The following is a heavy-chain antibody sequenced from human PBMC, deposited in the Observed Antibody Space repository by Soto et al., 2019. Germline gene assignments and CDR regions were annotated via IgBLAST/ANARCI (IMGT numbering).Heavy chain of an antibody. D-gene: IGHD1-7*01. CDR3: GRHRRETRTYAQPLDN. CDR1: GDSISGCDYF. J-gene: IGHJ4*02. V-gene: IGHV4-39*01. CDR2: VCSSGTT. Sequence: PSETLSLTSSVSGDSISGCDYFWGWVRQPPGKGLAWIGSVCSSGTTYYNPSFKSRVAISVDTSNNQFSLRLTSVTAADTAVYFCGRHRRETRTYAQPLDNWGQGILVTVSS.